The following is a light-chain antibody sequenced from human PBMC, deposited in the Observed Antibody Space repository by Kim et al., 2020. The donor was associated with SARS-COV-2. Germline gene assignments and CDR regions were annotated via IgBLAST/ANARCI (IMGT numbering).Light chain of an antibody. CDR1: QSISSY. V-gene: IGKV1-39*01. Sequence: GDRVTITCRASQSISSYLNWYQQKPGKAPKLLIYAASSLQSGVPSRFSGSGSGTDFTLTIGSLQPEDFATYYCQQSYSTPFTFGPGTKVDIK. CDR2: AAS. J-gene: IGKJ3*01. CDR3: QQSYSTPFT.